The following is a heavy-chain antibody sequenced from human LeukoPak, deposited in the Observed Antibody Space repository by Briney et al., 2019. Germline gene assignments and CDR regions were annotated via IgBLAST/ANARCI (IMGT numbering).Heavy chain of an antibody. D-gene: IGHD3-3*01. J-gene: IGHJ4*02. Sequence: ASVKVSCKASGYTFTSYGISWVRQAPGQGLEWMGWISAYNGNTNYAQKLQGRVTMTTDTSTSTAYMELRSLRSDDTAVYYCARVPPYYDFWSGYYDFHYWGQGTLVTVSS. CDR1: GYTFTSYG. V-gene: IGHV1-18*01. CDR3: ARVPPYYDFWSGYYDFHY. CDR2: ISAYNGNT.